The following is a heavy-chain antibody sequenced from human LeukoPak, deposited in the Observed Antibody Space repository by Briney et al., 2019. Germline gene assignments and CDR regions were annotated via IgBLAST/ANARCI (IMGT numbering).Heavy chain of an antibody. CDR2: ISSSSSYI. CDR3: ARGTEVSDAFDI. D-gene: IGHD1-14*01. CDR1: GFTFRDYS. J-gene: IGHJ3*02. V-gene: IGHV3-21*01. Sequence: PGGSLRLSCEASGFTFRDYSMTWVRQAPGKGLEWVSSISSSSSYIYYADSVKGRFTISRDNAKNSLYLQMNSLRAEDTAVYYCARGTEVSDAFDIWGQGTMVTVSS.